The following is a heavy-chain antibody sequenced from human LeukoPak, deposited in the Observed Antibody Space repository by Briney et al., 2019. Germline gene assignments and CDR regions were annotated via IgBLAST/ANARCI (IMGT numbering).Heavy chain of an antibody. D-gene: IGHD3-22*01. CDR3: ARRQTYYYDSSGYPY. V-gene: IGHV6-1*01. J-gene: IGHJ4*02. CDR2: TYYRSKWYF. Sequence: SQTLSLTCAISGDRVSSNSAAWNWIRQSPSRGLEWLGRTYYRSKWYFNYEISVKSRITINPDTSKNQFSLQLNSVTPEDTAVYYCARRQTYYYDSSGYPYWGQGTLVTVSS. CDR1: GDRVSSNSAA.